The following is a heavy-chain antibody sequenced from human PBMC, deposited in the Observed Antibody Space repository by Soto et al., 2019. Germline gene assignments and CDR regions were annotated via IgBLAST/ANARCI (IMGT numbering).Heavy chain of an antibody. J-gene: IGHJ3*01. CDR2: ITGTGGRT. Sequence: EVQLLESGGGLVQPGGSLRLSCAASGFTFSNYAMSWVRQAPGKGLECVSSITGTGGRTYYADSVKGRLTISRDNSKNTLDLQTNILRAEDTALYSCANDLRVVLWLGNLDAITFWGQGTMVTFSS. CDR1: GFTFSNYA. V-gene: IGHV3-23*01. D-gene: IGHD6-19*01. CDR3: ANDLRVVLWLGNLDAITF.